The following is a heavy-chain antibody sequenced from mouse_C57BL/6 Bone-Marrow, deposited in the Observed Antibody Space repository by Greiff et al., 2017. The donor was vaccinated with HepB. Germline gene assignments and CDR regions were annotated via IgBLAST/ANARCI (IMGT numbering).Heavy chain of an antibody. J-gene: IGHJ4*01. Sequence: EVQLQQSGTVLARPGASVKMSCKTSGYTFTSYWMHWVKQRPGQGLEWIGAIYPGNSDTSYNQKFKGKAKLTAVTSASTAYMELSSLTNEDSAVYYCTRSTSGSSPYYAMDYWGQGTSVTVSS. V-gene: IGHV1-5*01. CDR2: IYPGNSDT. CDR3: TRSTSGSSPYYAMDY. CDR1: GYTFTSYW. D-gene: IGHD1-1*01.